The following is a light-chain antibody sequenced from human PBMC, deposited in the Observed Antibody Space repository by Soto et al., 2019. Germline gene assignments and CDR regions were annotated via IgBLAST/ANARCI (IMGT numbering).Light chain of an antibody. V-gene: IGLV2-14*01. CDR2: DVS. J-gene: IGLJ1*01. CDR1: SSDVGGYNY. CDR3: SSNTTSTTYD. Sequence: QSVLTQPASVSGSPGQSITISCTGTSSDVGGYNYVSWYQQHPAKAPKLMIYDVSNRPSGVSNRFSGSKSGNTASLTISGLQAEYLADYSCSSNTTSTTYDFRTGT.